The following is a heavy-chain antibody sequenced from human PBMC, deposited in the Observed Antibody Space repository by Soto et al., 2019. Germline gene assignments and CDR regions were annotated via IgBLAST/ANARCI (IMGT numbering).Heavy chain of an antibody. D-gene: IGHD6-19*01. CDR1: GFTFSSYA. J-gene: IGHJ6*02. CDR2: ISGRGGST. V-gene: IGHV3-23*01. CDR3: ARDDWEEGYSSGWYELNYYYYGMDV. Sequence: PGGSLRLSCAPSGFTFSSYAMSWVRQAPGKGLEWVSAISGRGGSTYYADSVKGRFTISRDNSKNTLYLQMNSLRAEDTAVYYCARDDWEEGYSSGWYELNYYYYGMDVWDQGTTVTVSS.